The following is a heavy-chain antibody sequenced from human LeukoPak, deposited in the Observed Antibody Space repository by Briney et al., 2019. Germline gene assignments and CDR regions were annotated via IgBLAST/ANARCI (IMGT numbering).Heavy chain of an antibody. CDR2: INPNSGVT. CDR1: GYTFSGYY. V-gene: IGHV1-2*02. J-gene: IGHJ4*02. CDR3: ARAITDRDY. Sequence: GASVKVSCKASGYTFSGYYIYWVRQTTGQGLEWMGWINPNSGVTNYAQKFQGRVTTTRDTSISTAYMELSRLRSDDTAVYYCARAITDRDYWGQGTLVTVSS.